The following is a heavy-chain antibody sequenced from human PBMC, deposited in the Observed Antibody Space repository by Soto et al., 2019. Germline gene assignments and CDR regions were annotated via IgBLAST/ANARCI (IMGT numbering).Heavy chain of an antibody. CDR3: ARMGPRAARPSY. V-gene: IGHV3-11*01. Sequence: QVQLAESGGGLVEPGGYRRISCAASGFTFSDYDMSWIRQSPGKGLEWVSFVSSSGTTMYFADSVKGRFTISRDNAKNSLYRQMNSLRAENTAVYYCARMGPRAARPSYWGQGTLVTVSS. CDR1: GFTFSDYD. J-gene: IGHJ4*02. CDR2: VSSSGTTM. D-gene: IGHD6-6*01.